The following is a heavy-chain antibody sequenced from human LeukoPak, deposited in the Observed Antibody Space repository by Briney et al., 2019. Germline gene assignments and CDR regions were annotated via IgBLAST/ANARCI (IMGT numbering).Heavy chain of an antibody. CDR3: ARGEYYDSSGFDY. D-gene: IGHD3-22*01. Sequence: PSETLSLTCTASGGSISSYYWSWIRQPPGKGLEWIGYIYYSGSTNYNPSLKSRVTISVDTSKNQFSLKLSSVTAADTAVYYCARGEYYDSSGFDYWGQGTLVTVSS. CDR1: GGSISSYY. CDR2: IYYSGST. V-gene: IGHV4-59*01. J-gene: IGHJ4*02.